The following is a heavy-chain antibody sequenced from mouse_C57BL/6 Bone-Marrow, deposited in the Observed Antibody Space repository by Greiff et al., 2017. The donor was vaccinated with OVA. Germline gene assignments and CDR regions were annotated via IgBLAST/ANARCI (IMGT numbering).Heavy chain of an antibody. D-gene: IGHD2-5*01. Sequence: EVQLVESGGGLVKPGGSLKLSCAASGFTFSDYGMHWVRQAPEKGLEWVAYISSGSSTIYYADTVKGRFTISRDNAKSTLYLQMTSLRSEDTAMYYCARTYYSNYGYFDYWGQGTTLTVAS. V-gene: IGHV5-17*01. J-gene: IGHJ2*01. CDR2: ISSGSSTI. CDR1: GFTFSDYG. CDR3: ARTYYSNYGYFDY.